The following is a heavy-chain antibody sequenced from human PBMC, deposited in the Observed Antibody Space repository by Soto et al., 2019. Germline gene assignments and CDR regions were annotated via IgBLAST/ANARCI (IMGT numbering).Heavy chain of an antibody. Sequence: QVQLVQSGAEVKKPGSSVKVSCKASGGTFSSYAISWVRQAPGQGLEWMGGIIPIFGTANYAQKFQGRVTITADESTSTAYMELSSRRSEDAAVYCGAGQGGGYGYRFDYWGQGTLVTVSS. D-gene: IGHD5-18*01. CDR1: GGTFSSYA. CDR3: AGQGGGYGYRFDY. CDR2: IIPIFGTA. J-gene: IGHJ4*02. V-gene: IGHV1-69*01.